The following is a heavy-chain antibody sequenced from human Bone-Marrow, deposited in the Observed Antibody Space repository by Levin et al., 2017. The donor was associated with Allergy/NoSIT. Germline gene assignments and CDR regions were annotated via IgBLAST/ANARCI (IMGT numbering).Heavy chain of an antibody. J-gene: IGHJ4*02. CDR1: GFTFSNYW. CDR2: IKYDKSEK. CDR3: ATSKAAPGND. D-gene: IGHD6-13*01. V-gene: IGHV3-7*03. Sequence: ASVKVSCAASGFTFSNYWMSWVRQAPGKGLEWVANIKYDKSEKYYVGSVKGRFTISRDNTQNSLYLQMDSLRAEDTAVYYCATSKAAPGNDWGQGTLVTVSS.